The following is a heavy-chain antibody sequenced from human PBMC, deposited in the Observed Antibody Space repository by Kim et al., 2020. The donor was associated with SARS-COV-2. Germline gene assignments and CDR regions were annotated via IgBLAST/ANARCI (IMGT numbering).Heavy chain of an antibody. CDR1: GSTFDDYA. CDR2: ISWNSGSI. V-gene: IGHV3-9*01. CDR3: AKLFPGTDY. Sequence: GGSLRLSCAASGSTFDDYAMHWVRQAPGKGLEWVSGISWNSGSIGYADSVKGRFTISRDNAKNSLYLQMNSLRAEDTALYYCAKLFPGTDYWGQGTLVTV. D-gene: IGHD1-1*01. J-gene: IGHJ4*02.